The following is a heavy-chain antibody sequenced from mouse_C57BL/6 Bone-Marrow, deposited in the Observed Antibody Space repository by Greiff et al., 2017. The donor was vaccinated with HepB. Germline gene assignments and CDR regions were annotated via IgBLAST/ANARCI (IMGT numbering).Heavy chain of an antibody. CDR2: ISSGGSYT. J-gene: IGHJ4*01. D-gene: IGHD3-2*02. CDR3: ARRRSGAMDY. Sequence: EVKLVESGGDLVKPGGSLKLSCAASGFTFSSYGMSWVRQTPDKRLEWVATISSGGSYTYYPDSVKGRFTISRDNAKNTLYLQMSSLKSEDTAMYYCARRRSGAMDYWGQGTSVTVSS. CDR1: GFTFSSYG. V-gene: IGHV5-6*02.